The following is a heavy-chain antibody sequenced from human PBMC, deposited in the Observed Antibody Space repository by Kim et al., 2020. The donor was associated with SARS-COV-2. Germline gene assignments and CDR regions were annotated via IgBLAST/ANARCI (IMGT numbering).Heavy chain of an antibody. CDR1: GFNFYKFD. CDR2: ITYTGTGT. CDR3: VKDKGLAVGPMWGSSDHYGMDV. Sequence: GGSLRLSCAASGFNFYKFDMSWVRQAPGKGPEWVSSITYTGTGTNYADSVKGRFTIFRENPQSRLYLQMNSLRAEDTALYYCVKDKGLAVGPMWGSSDHYGMDVWGPGTTVIVSS. V-gene: IGHV3-23*01. D-gene: IGHD6-19*01. J-gene: IGHJ6*02.